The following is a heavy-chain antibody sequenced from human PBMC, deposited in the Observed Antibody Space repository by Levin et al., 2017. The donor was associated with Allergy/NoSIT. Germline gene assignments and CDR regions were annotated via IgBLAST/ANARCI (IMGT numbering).Heavy chain of an antibody. V-gene: IGHV4-39*01. Sequence: SETLSLTCTVSGASISGSSHYWGWIRQTPRRGLEWIGSIFYSGATYYNPSLKSRVTISVDTYTNQFSLKLRSLTAADTTVYYCARLGPGGCYQLANFWGQGTLVTVSS. J-gene: IGHJ4*02. CDR1: GASISGSSHY. D-gene: IGHD2-21*02. CDR2: IFYSGAT. CDR3: ARLGPGGCYQLANF.